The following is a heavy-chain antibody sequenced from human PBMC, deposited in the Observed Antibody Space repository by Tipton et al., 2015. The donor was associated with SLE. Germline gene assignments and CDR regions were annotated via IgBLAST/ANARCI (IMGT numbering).Heavy chain of an antibody. V-gene: IGHV3-48*03. D-gene: IGHD4-17*01. CDR3: AREVTTVPGGAFDI. CDR2: ISSSGSTI. J-gene: IGHJ3*02. CDR1: GFTFSSYE. Sequence: SLRLSCAASGFTFSSYEMNWVRQAPGKGLEWVSYISSSGSTIYYADSVKGRFTISRDNAKNSLYLQMNSLRAEDTAVYYCAREVTTVPGGAFDIWGQGTMVTVSS.